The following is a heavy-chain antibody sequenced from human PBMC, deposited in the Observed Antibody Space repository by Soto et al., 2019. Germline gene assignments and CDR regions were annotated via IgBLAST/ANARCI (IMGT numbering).Heavy chain of an antibody. CDR2: IKSKTDGGTT. V-gene: IGHV3-15*01. D-gene: IGHD2-15*01. CDR1: GFTFSNAW. Sequence: EVQLVESGGGLVKPGGSLRLSCAASGFTFSNAWMSWVRQAPGKGLEWVGRIKSKTDGGTTDYAAPVKGRFTISRDDSKNALYLQMNSLKTEDTAVYYCTTVGGVWWELSFDYWGQGTLVTVSS. J-gene: IGHJ4*02. CDR3: TTVGGVWWELSFDY.